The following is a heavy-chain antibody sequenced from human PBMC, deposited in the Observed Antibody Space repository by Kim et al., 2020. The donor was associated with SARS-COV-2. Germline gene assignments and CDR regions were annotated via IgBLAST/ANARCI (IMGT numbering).Heavy chain of an antibody. D-gene: IGHD3-10*01. CDR2: IYYSGST. Sequence: SETLSLTCTVSGGSISSSSYYWGWIRQPPGKGLEWIGSIYYSGSTYYNPSLKSRVTISVDTSKNQFSLKLSSVTAADTAVYYCARGQRFGELLGVWGQGTTVTVSS. CDR1: GGSISSSSYY. J-gene: IGHJ6*02. CDR3: ARGQRFGELLGV. V-gene: IGHV4-39*07.